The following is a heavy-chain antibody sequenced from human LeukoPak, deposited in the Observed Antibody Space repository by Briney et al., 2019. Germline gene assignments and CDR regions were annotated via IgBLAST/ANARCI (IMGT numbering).Heavy chain of an antibody. CDR3: APRHCSSNTCDLGFDY. CDR1: GFTFNNYA. V-gene: IGHV3-23*01. J-gene: IGHJ4*02. CDR2: ISGSGGKT. D-gene: IGHD2-2*01. Sequence: GGSLRLSCAVSGFTFNNYAMSWVRQAPGKGLGWISEISGSGGKTYYADSVKGRFTVSRDNPKNTVYLQMNSLRVEDTAKYHCAPRHCSSNTCDLGFDYWGQGALVTVSS.